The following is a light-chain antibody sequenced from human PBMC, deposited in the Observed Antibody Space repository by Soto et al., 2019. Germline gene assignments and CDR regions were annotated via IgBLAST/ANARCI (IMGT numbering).Light chain of an antibody. Sequence: QSVLTQPASVSGSPGQSMTISCNGTSSDVGGYNYVSWYQQHPGKAPKLMIYEVSNRPSGVSNRFSGSKSGNTASLTISGLQAEDEADYYCSSYTSSSTYVFGTGTKVTVL. CDR3: SSYTSSSTYV. CDR1: SSDVGGYNY. J-gene: IGLJ1*01. V-gene: IGLV2-14*01. CDR2: EVS.